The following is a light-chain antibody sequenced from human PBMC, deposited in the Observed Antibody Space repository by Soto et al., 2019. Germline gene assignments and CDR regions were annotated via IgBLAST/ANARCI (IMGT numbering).Light chain of an antibody. J-gene: IGKJ4*01. V-gene: IGKV3-20*01. CDR3: QQYGSSPRVT. Sequence: EIVLTQSPGTLSLSPGERATLSCRASQSVSSSYLAWYQQKPGQAPRLLIYGASSRATGIPDRFNGSGSGTDFTLTISRLEPEDFAVYYCQQYGSSPRVTFGGGTKVAIK. CDR2: GAS. CDR1: QSVSSSY.